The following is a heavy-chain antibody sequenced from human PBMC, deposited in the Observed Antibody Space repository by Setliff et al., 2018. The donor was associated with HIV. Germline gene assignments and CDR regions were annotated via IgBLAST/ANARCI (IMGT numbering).Heavy chain of an antibody. D-gene: IGHD2-2*01. CDR3: ARERWSRYCSSSSCYRDLDY. Sequence: GASVKVSCKASGYTFTSYGISWVRQAPGQGIEWMGWISAYNGNTNYAQNLQGRVTMTIDTSTSTAYMELRSLRPDDTAVYYCARERWSRYCSSSSCYRDLDYWGQGTLVTV. V-gene: IGHV1-18*01. J-gene: IGHJ4*02. CDR1: GYTFTSYG. CDR2: ISAYNGNT.